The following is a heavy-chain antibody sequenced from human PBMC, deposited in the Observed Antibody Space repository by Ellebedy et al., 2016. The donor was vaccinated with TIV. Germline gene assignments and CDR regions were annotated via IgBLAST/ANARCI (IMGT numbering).Heavy chain of an antibody. Sequence: SETLSLTXTVSGDSISSYFWSWIRQPPDKGLERIGHFSYTGSTNYNPSLKSRVAISGDTSKNQFSLKLSSVTAADTAVYYCASWGDYGGNRHLDYWGQGTLATVSS. D-gene: IGHD4-23*01. V-gene: IGHV4-59*01. CDR3: ASWGDYGGNRHLDY. J-gene: IGHJ4*02. CDR1: GDSISSYF. CDR2: FSYTGST.